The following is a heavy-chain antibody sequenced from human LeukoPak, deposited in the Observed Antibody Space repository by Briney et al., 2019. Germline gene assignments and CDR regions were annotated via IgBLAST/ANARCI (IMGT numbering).Heavy chain of an antibody. CDR1: ASGDDFTSHS. V-gene: IGHV3-21*05. D-gene: IGHD1-1*01. CDR3: AREWNSRATFDY. Sequence: GGSLRLSCRASASGDDFTSHSLNWVRPAPGKGLEWLSYIHSSGNYIFDAASVKGRFTVSRDNDRNSLYLQMNSLRVEDTAMYYCAREWNSRATFDYWGQGTLVTVSS. J-gene: IGHJ4*02. CDR2: IHSSGNYI.